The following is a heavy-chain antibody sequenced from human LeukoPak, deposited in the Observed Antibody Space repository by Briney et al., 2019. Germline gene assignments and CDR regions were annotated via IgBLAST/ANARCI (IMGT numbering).Heavy chain of an antibody. CDR1: GYTFTGYY. CDR2: INPNSGGT. CDR3: ARTNAPEYYDFWSGYYPSLDY. Sequence: GASVKVSCKASGYTFTGYYMHWVRQAPGQGLEWMGWINPNSGGTNYAQKFQGRVTMTRDTSISTAYMELSRLRSDDTAVYYCARTNAPEYYDFWSGYYPSLDYWGQGTLVTVSS. D-gene: IGHD3-3*01. J-gene: IGHJ4*02. V-gene: IGHV1-2*02.